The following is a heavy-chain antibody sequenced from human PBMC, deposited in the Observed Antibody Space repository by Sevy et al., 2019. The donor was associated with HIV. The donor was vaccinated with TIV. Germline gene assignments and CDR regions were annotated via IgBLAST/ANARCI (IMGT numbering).Heavy chain of an antibody. CDR2: ITRNSYEAYGGTT. J-gene: IGHJ4*02. D-gene: IGHD5-12*01. Sequence: GGSLRLSCTTSGFTFDDYAMSWFRQAPGKGLEWAAFITRNSYEAYGGTTHYPASVKGRFIISRDDSKSIAYLQMNSLKSEDTAVYYCARGLATADTPEYYFDSWGQGTLVTVSS. CDR3: ARGLATADTPEYYFDS. CDR1: GFTFDDYA. V-gene: IGHV3-49*03.